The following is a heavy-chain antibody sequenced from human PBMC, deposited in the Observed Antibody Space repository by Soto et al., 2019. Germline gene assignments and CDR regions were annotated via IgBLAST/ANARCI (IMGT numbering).Heavy chain of an antibody. J-gene: IGHJ4*02. V-gene: IGHV3-23*01. CDR1: GFTFSTYA. CDR3: ARDLVPTAVSGAFDY. CDR2: ISGSGGST. Sequence: SLRLSCAASGFTFSTYAMSWVRQAPGKGLEWVSAISGSGGSTYYVDSVKGRFTISRDNSKNTLSLQIHSLRAEDTAIYSCARDLVPTAVSGAFDYWGQGTLVTVSS. D-gene: IGHD2-2*01.